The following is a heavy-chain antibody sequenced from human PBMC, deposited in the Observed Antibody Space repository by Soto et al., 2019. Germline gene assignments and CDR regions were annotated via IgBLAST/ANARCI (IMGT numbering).Heavy chain of an antibody. Sequence: SETLSLTCTVSGGSISSYYWSWIRQPPGKGLEWIGYIYYSGSTNYNPSLKSRVTISVDTSKNQFSLKLSSVTAADTALYYCARESRYSSSWHGPSPWGQGTLVTVSS. CDR1: GGSISSYY. CDR3: ARESRYSSSWHGPSP. V-gene: IGHV4-59*01. J-gene: IGHJ5*02. D-gene: IGHD6-13*01. CDR2: IYYSGST.